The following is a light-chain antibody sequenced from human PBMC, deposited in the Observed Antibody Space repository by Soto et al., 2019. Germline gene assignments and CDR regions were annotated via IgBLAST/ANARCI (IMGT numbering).Light chain of an antibody. CDR2: SDY. CDR1: SSNIGSNT. V-gene: IGLV1-44*01. J-gene: IGLJ2*01. CDR3: APWDDSLKGVV. Sequence: QSVLTQPPSASGTPGQSVTISCSGSSSNIGSNTVNWYQQLPGTAPTLLIYSDYQRPSGVPDRFSGSRSGTSASLAISELQSGDEADFYCAPWDDSLKGVVFGGGTKVTVL.